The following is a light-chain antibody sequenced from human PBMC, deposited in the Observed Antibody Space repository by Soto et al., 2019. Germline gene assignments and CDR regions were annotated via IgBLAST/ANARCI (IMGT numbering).Light chain of an antibody. CDR3: CSYAGSNTFV. V-gene: IGLV2-8*01. Sequence: QSALTQPPSASGSPGQSVTIACTGTSSDVGGYAYVSWYQQHPGKAPKVIIYEVSKRPSGVPDRFSASKSGNTASLTVSGLQAEYEADYYCCSYAGSNTFVFGTGTKVTVL. CDR1: SSDVGGYAY. J-gene: IGLJ1*01. CDR2: EVS.